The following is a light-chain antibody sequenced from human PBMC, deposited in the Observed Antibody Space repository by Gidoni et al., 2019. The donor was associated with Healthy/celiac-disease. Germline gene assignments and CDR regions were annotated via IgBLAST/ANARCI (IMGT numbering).Light chain of an antibody. CDR1: SSDVGGYNS. J-gene: IGLJ3*02. CDR2: EVS. V-gene: IGLV2-14*01. Sequence: QSALTQPACVSGSPGQSITISCTGTSSDVGGYNSVSWYQQPPGKAPKLTIYEVSNRPSGVPDRFSGSKSGNTASLTISGLQAEDEADYYCSSYTSSSTLVFGGGTKLTVL. CDR3: SSYTSSSTLV.